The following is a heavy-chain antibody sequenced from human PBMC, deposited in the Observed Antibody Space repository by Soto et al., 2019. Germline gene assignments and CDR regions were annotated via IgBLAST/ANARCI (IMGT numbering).Heavy chain of an antibody. CDR3: GRGGYSYGNSLDY. V-gene: IGHV3-33*01. CDR2: IWYDGSNR. D-gene: IGHD5-18*01. Sequence: GWSLRLSCAASGFTFSSYGMPWVRQAPGKGLEWVAVIWYDGSNRYYADALTGRFTISRDNSKKPLYLQMNSLRAEDTAVYYWGRGGYSYGNSLDYWGQGTWVTVSS. CDR1: GFTFSSYG. J-gene: IGHJ4*02.